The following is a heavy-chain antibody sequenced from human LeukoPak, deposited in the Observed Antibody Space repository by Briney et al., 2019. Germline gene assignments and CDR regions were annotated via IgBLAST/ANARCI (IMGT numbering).Heavy chain of an antibody. CDR3: ARDSRDSSGYYHVKSGEYYFDY. Sequence: AGGSLRLSCAASGFTVSSNYMSWVRQAPGKGLEWVSVIYSGGSTYYADSVKGRFTISRDNSKNTLYLQMNSLRAEDTAVYYCARDSRDSSGYYHVKSGEYYFDYWGQGTLVTVSS. CDR1: GFTVSSNY. CDR2: IYSGGST. J-gene: IGHJ4*02. V-gene: IGHV3-66*01. D-gene: IGHD3-22*01.